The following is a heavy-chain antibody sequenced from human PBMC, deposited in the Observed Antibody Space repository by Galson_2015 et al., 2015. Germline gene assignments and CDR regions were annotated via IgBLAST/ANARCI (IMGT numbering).Heavy chain of an antibody. V-gene: IGHV1-69*10. D-gene: IGHD4-23*01. CDR3: ARGGGGNSWYFEL. J-gene: IGHJ2*01. CDR2: IIPIFGIA. Sequence: SVKVSCKASGGTFSSYAISWVRQAPGQGLEWMGGIIPIFGIANYAQKFQGRVTITADKSTSTAYMELGSLRSEDTAVYYCARGGGGNSWYFELWGRGALVTVSS. CDR1: GGTFSSYA.